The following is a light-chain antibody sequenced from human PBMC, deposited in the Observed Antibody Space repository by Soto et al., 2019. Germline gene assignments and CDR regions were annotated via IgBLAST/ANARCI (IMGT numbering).Light chain of an antibody. CDR1: QSVTSN. CDR3: QQYHNWPLT. V-gene: IGKV3-15*01. Sequence: EIVMTQSPATLSVSPGERATLSCRASQSVTSNLAWYQQKPGQAPRLLIYGAFTRATGIPARFSGSGSGTEFTLTISSLQSEDFAVYHCQQYHNWPLTFGGGTKVEIK. CDR2: GAF. J-gene: IGKJ4*01.